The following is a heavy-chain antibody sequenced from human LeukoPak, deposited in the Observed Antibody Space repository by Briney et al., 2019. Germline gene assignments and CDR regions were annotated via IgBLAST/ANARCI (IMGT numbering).Heavy chain of an antibody. J-gene: IGHJ4*02. V-gene: IGHV1-2*06. Sequence: PGASVKVSGKASGYTFTGYYMHWVRQAPGQGLEWMGRINPNSGGTNYAQKFQGRVTMTRDTSISTAYMELSRLRSDDTAVYYCARVHCTNGVCYLFDYWGQGTLVTVSS. D-gene: IGHD2-8*01. CDR1: GYTFTGYY. CDR3: ARVHCTNGVCYLFDY. CDR2: INPNSGGT.